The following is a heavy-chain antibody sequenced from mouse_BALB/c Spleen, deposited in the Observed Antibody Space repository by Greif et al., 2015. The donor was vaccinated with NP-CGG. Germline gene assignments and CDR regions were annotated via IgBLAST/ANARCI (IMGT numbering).Heavy chain of an antibody. D-gene: IGHD2-14*01. V-gene: IGHV5-12-1*01. Sequence: EVKLVESGGGLVKPGGSLKLSCAASGFAFSSYDMSWVRQTLEKRLEWVAYISSGGGSTYYPDTVKGRFTISRDNAKNTLYLQMSSLKSEDTAMYYCARHKDYRYEDYWGQGTTLTVSS. CDR1: GFAFSSYD. J-gene: IGHJ2*01. CDR3: ARHKDYRYEDY. CDR2: ISSGGGST.